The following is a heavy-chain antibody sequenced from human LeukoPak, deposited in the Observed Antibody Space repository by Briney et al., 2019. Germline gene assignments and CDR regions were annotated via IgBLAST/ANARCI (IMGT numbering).Heavy chain of an antibody. Sequence: GGSLRLSCAASGFTFSSYAMHWVRQAPGKGLEWVAVISYDGSNKYYADSVKGRFTISRDNSKNTLYLQMNSLRAEDTAVYYCAREGLAAAGTNFDYWGQGTLVTVSS. CDR1: GFTFSSYA. D-gene: IGHD6-13*01. J-gene: IGHJ4*02. V-gene: IGHV3-30*04. CDR3: AREGLAAAGTNFDY. CDR2: ISYDGSNK.